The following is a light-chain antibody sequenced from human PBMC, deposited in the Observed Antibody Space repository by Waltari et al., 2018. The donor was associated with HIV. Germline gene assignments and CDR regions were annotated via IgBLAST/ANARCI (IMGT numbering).Light chain of an antibody. CDR3: CSFAGNSTWV. Sequence: QSALTPPVSVSGSPGQSINISCSGTSSDVGGYNVVSWYQQHPGNAPKLRIYYGPERPAGVSNRFSASKSGNTASLTISGLQAEDESDYYCCSFAGNSTWVFGGGTKVTVL. CDR2: YGP. V-gene: IGLV2-23*01. CDR1: SSDVGGYNV. J-gene: IGLJ3*02.